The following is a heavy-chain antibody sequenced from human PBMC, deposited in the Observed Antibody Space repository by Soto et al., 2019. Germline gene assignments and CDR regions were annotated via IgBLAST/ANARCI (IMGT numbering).Heavy chain of an antibody. CDR1: GDSVSSNSAG. D-gene: IGHD1-26*01. V-gene: IGHV6-1*01. CDR3: ARGEQYSGRIFDY. J-gene: IGHJ4*01. CDR2: TYYRSKWYY. Sequence: LSLTYAITGDSVSSNSAGWSWVRQSPSRGLEWLGRTYYRSKWYYEYAVSVRGRITINPDTSKNQYSLQLNSVTPEDTAVYFCARGEQYSGRIFDYWGQGTLVTVSS.